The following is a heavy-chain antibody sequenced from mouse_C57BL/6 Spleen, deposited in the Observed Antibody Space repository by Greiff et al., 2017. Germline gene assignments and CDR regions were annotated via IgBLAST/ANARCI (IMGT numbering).Heavy chain of an antibody. J-gene: IGHJ2*01. CDR2: INPNNGGT. D-gene: IGHD1-1*01. CDR3: ARATTVGAEY. Sequence: EVQLQQSGPELVKPGASVKISCKASGYTFTDYYMNWVKQSHGKSLEWIGDINPNNGGTSYNQKFKGKATLTVDKSSSTAYLERRSLTSEDSAVYYCARATTVGAEYWDQGTTLTVSS. CDR1: GYTFTDYY. V-gene: IGHV1-26*01.